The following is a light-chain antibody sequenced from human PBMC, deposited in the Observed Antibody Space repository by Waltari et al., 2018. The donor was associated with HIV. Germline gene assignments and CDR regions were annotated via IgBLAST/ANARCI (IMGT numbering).Light chain of an antibody. CDR3: AAWDDSLNGWV. Sequence: QSVLSQPPSASGTPGQKVTISCSGSSSNFGSNTVNWYQQLPGTAPKLLIYLNNQRPSVVPVRVSGSKSGTSASLAISVLQSEDEADYYCAAWDDSLNGWVCGGGTKLTVL. V-gene: IGLV1-44*01. CDR1: SSNFGSNT. J-gene: IGLJ3*02. CDR2: LNN.